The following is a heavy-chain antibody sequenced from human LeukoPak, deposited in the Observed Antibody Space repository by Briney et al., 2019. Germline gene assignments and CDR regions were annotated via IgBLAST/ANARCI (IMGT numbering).Heavy chain of an antibody. CDR3: AKVYSSGWFSLYFFDY. Sequence: PGASLRLSCAASGFTFSSYAMSWVRQAPGKGLEWVSAISGGGGSTYYADSVKGRFTISRDNSKNTLYLQVNSVRAEHTAVYYCAKVYSSGWFSLYFFDYWGQGTLVTVSS. CDR1: GFTFSSYA. V-gene: IGHV3-23*01. J-gene: IGHJ4*02. D-gene: IGHD6-19*01. CDR2: ISGGGGST.